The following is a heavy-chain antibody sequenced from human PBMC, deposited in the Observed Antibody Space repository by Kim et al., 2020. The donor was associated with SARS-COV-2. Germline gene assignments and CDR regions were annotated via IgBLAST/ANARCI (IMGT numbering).Heavy chain of an antibody. V-gene: IGHV1-18*04. CDR3: ARDPAVAGRGGYFQH. Sequence: ASVKVSCKASGYTFTSYGISWVRQAPGQGLEWMGWISAYNGNTNYAQKLQGRVTMTTDTSTSTAYMELRSLRSDDTAVYYCARDPAVAGRGGYFQHWGQGTLVNVSS. CDR2: ISAYNGNT. CDR1: GYTFTSYG. D-gene: IGHD6-19*01. J-gene: IGHJ1*01.